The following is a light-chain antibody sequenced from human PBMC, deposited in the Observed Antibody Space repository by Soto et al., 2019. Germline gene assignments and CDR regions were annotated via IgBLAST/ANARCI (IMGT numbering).Light chain of an antibody. V-gene: IGKV3-15*01. CDR3: QQYNNWPPRYT. CDR1: QSVSSN. J-gene: IGKJ2*01. Sequence: EIVMTQSPATLSVSPGXRATLSCRASQSVSSNLAWYQQKPGQAPRLLIYGASTRATGIPARFSGSGSGTEFTLTISSLQSEDFAVYYCQQYNNWPPRYTFGQGTKLEIK. CDR2: GAS.